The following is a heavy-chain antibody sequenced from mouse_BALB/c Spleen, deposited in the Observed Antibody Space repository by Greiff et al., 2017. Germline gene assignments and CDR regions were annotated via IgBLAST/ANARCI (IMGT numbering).Heavy chain of an antibody. CDR3: ASLTGVFAY. CDR1: GFTFSSFG. Sequence: EVQLVESGGGLVQPGGSRKLSCAASGFTFSSFGMHWVRQAPEKGLEWVAYISSGSSTIYYADTVKGRFTISRDNPKNTLFLQMTSLRSEDTAMYYCASLTGVFAYWGQGTLVTVSA. J-gene: IGHJ3*01. CDR2: ISSGSSTI. V-gene: IGHV5-17*02. D-gene: IGHD4-1*01.